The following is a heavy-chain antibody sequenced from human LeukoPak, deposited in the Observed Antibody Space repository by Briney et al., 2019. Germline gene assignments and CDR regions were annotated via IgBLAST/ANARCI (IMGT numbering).Heavy chain of an antibody. D-gene: IGHD4-23*01. Sequence: PGGSLRLSCAASGFTFTTYAMSWVRQAPGKGLEWVSGISGRDSSPYYADSVKGRFTISRDNSKNTVFLQLNSLRAEDTAVYYCAKGGGWLYYFDYWGQGTLVTVSS. CDR3: AKGGGWLYYFDY. CDR2: ISGRDSSP. CDR1: GFTFTTYA. J-gene: IGHJ4*02. V-gene: IGHV3-23*01.